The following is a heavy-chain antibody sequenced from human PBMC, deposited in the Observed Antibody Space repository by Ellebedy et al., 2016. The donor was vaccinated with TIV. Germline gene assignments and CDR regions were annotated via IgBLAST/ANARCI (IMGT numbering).Heavy chain of an antibody. CDR2: ISAYNGNT. D-gene: IGHD2-2*01. CDR1: GYPFPNYG. J-gene: IGHJ4*02. CDR3: ARDVPADAAALLDY. Sequence: AASVKVSCKASGYPFPNYGVSWVRQAPGQGLEWVGWISAYNGNTKYGQKFQGRISLTTDTSMGTAYMELRSLRSDDTGVYFCARDVPADAAALLDYWGQGTRVTVSP. V-gene: IGHV1-18*04.